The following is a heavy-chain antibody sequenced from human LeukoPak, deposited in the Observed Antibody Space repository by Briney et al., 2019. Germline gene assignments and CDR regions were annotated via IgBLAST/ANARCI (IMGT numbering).Heavy chain of an antibody. Sequence: SETLSLTCAVYGGSFSGYYWSWIRQPPGKGLEWIGEINHSGSTNYNPSLKSRVTISVDTSKNQFSLEVRSLTAADTGVYYCARGKGYCTSTTCPRKNNWFDPWGQGTQVTVSS. D-gene: IGHD2-2*01. CDR2: INHSGST. CDR3: ARGKGYCTSTTCPRKNNWFDP. CDR1: GGSFSGYY. J-gene: IGHJ5*02. V-gene: IGHV4-34*01.